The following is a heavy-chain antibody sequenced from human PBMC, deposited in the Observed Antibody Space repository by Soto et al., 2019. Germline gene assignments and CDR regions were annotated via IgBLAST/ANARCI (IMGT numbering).Heavy chain of an antibody. CDR1: GGSISSSSYY. CDR2: IYYSGST. CDR3: ARQWAGGGLFEP. V-gene: IGHV4-39*01. J-gene: IGHJ5*02. D-gene: IGHD3-16*01. Sequence: SETLSLTCTVSGGSISSSSYYWGWIRQPPGKGLEWIGSIYYSGSTYYNPSLKSRVTISVDTSKNQFSLKLSSVTAADTAVYYCARQWAGGGLFEPWGQGTLVTVSS.